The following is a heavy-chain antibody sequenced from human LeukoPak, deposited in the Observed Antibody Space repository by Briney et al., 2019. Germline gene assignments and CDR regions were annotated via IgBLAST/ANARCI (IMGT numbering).Heavy chain of an antibody. D-gene: IGHD3-22*01. CDR1: GYTFTGYY. CDR3: ARGAFDYDSSGYISEIYYYMDV. CDR2: INPNSGGT. V-gene: IGHV1-2*06. Sequence: ASVKVSCNASGYTFTGYYMHWVRQAPGQGLEWMGRINPNSGGTNYAQKFQGRLTMTRDTPISTAYMELSSLRSDDTAVYYCARGAFDYDSSGYISEIYYYMDVWGKGTTVTVSS. J-gene: IGHJ6*03.